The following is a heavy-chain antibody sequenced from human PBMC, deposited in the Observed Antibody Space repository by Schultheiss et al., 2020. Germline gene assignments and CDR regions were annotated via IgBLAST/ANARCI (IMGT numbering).Heavy chain of an antibody. CDR2: ISSSSSYI. V-gene: IGHV3-21*01. J-gene: IGHJ4*02. D-gene: IGHD4-17*01. Sequence: GESLKISCAASGFTFSSYSMNWVRQAPGKGLEWVSSISSSSSYIYYADSVKGRFTISRDNAKNSLYLQMNSLRAEDTAVYYCARGGGSYGDYVGGLDYWGQGTLVTVSS. CDR3: ARGGGSYGDYVGGLDY. CDR1: GFTFSSYS.